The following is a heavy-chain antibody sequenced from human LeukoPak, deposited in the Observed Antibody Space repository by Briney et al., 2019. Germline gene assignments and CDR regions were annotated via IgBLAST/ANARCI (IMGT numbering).Heavy chain of an antibody. CDR2: INSDGSST. V-gene: IGHV3-74*01. Sequence: GGSLRLSCAASGFSVSSSYMSWVRQAPGKGLEWVSRINSDGSSTSYADSVKGRFTISRDNAKNTLYLQMNSLRAEDTAVYYCARDSIAVAVSYYYYYMDVWGKGTTVTVSS. CDR1: GFSVSSSY. J-gene: IGHJ6*03. CDR3: ARDSIAVAVSYYYYYMDV. D-gene: IGHD6-19*01.